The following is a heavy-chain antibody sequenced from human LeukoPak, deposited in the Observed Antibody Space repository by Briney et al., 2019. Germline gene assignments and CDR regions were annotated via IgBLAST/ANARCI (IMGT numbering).Heavy chain of an antibody. CDR2: IWYDGGNK. Sequence: GGSLRLSCGASGFTFSSNGTHWVRQAPVKGLDWVAVIWYDGGNKYYADSVKGRFTISRDNSKNTLYLQINSLRAEDTAVYYCARMSGSYLDKWGQGTLVTVSS. D-gene: IGHD1-26*01. CDR3: ARMSGSYLDK. J-gene: IGHJ4*02. CDR1: GFTFSSNG. V-gene: IGHV3-33*01.